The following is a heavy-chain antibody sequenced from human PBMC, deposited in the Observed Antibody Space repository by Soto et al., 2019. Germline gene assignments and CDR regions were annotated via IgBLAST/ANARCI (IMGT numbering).Heavy chain of an antibody. CDR3: ARDPGRGGYDSSSQYYYYYYYMDV. CDR1: GFTFSSYS. CDR2: ISSSSSTI. J-gene: IGHJ6*03. Sequence: PGGSLRLSCAASGFTFSSYSMSWVRQAPGKGLEWVSYISSSSSTIYYADSVKGRFTISRDNAKNSLYLQMNSLRAEDTAVYYCARDPGRGGYDSSSQYYYYYYYMDVWGKGTTVTVSS. D-gene: IGHD6-13*01. V-gene: IGHV3-48*01.